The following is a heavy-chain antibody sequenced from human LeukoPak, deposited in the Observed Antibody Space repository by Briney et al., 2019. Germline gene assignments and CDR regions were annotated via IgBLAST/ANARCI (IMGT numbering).Heavy chain of an antibody. V-gene: IGHV4-61*02. CDR3: ARGLWFGDENPPYFDY. Sequence: SQTLSLTCSVSGGSISSGSYYWSWIRQPAGKGLEWIGRIYTSGTTNYNPSLKSRVTISIDTSKNQFSLKLSSVTAADTAVYYCARGLWFGDENPPYFDYWGQGTLVTVSS. CDR2: IYTSGTT. D-gene: IGHD3-10*01. CDR1: GGSISSGSYY. J-gene: IGHJ4*02.